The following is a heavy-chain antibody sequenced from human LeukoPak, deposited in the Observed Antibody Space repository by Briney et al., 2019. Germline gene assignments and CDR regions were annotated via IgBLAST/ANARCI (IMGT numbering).Heavy chain of an antibody. CDR2: ISSSRSYI. Sequence: GGSLRLSCAASGFTFRNYSMNWLRRAPGKGVEWVSSISSSRSYIYYADSVKGRFTISRDNAKNSLYLQMNSLRAEDTAVYYCARVGEEAFAGHYDFWSGYYDFDYWGQGTLVTVSS. CDR3: ARVGEEAFAGHYDFWSGYYDFDY. CDR1: GFTFRNYS. V-gene: IGHV3-21*01. J-gene: IGHJ4*02. D-gene: IGHD3-3*01.